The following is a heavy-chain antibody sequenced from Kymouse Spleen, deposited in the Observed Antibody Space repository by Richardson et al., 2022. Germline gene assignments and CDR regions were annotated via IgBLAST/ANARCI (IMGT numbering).Heavy chain of an antibody. Sequence: QVQLQESGPGLVKPSETLSLTCTVSGGSVSSGSYYWSWIRQPPGKGLEWIGYIYYSGSTNYNPSLKSRVTISVDTSKNQFSLKLSSVTAADTAVYYCAREELTGAPDYWGQGTLVTVSS. CDR2: IYYSGST. J-gene: IGHJ4*02. CDR3: AREELTGAPDY. V-gene: IGHV4-61*01. D-gene: IGHD7-27*02. CDR1: GGSVSSGSYY.